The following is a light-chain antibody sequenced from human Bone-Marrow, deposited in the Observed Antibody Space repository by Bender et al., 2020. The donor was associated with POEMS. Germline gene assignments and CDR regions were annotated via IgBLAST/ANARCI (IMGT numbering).Light chain of an antibody. CDR2: SSH. V-gene: IGLV1-44*01. CDR1: SSNIGAHA. Sequence: QSVLTQPPSASVTPGQRVTISCSGGSSNIGAHAVNWYQHLPGTAPKLLIYSSHRRPSEVPDRFSGSRSGTSASLAISGLQSEDEADYYCATWDDSLNGWVFGGGTKLTVL. CDR3: ATWDDSLNGWV. J-gene: IGLJ3*02.